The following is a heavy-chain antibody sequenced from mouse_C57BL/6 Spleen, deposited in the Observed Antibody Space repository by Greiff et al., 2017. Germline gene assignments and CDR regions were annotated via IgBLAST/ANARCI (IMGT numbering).Heavy chain of an antibody. J-gene: IGHJ2*01. V-gene: IGHV5-9*01. Sequence: EVQGVESGGGLVKPGGSLKLSCAASGFTFSSYTMSWVRQTPEKRLEWVATISGGGGNTYYPDSVKGRCTISRDNAKNTLYLQMSSLRSEDTALYYCARLLGGYFDYWGQGTTLTVSS. D-gene: IGHD3-1*01. CDR2: ISGGGGNT. CDR3: ARLLGGYFDY. CDR1: GFTFSSYT.